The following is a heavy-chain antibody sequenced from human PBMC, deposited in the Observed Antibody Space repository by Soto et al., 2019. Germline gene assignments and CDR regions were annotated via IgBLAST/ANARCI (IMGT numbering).Heavy chain of an antibody. CDR3: ARDQGSHPGD. Sequence: QVQLQESGPGLVRPSGTLTLTCAVSGGYVSSGHWWSWVRQPPGKGLEWIGDIYHSGTTNYNPSLMSRVTMSVVASKNLFALTLDSVTAADTAFYYCARDQGSHPGDWGQGTLVSVSS. CDR1: GGYVSSGHW. D-gene: IGHD6-13*01. J-gene: IGHJ4*02. CDR2: IYHSGTT. V-gene: IGHV4-4*02.